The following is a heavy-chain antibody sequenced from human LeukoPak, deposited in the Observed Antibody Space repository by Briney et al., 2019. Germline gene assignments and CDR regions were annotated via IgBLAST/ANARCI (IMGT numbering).Heavy chain of an antibody. CDR3: AKLRYSGSYYFDY. V-gene: IGHV3-23*01. Sequence: GGSLRLSCAASGFTFSSYGMSWVRQAPGKGLEWVSAISGSGGSTYYADSVKGRFTISRDNSKNTLYLQMNSLRAEDTAVYYCAKLRYSGSYYFDYWGQGTLVTVSS. CDR2: ISGSGGST. CDR1: GFTFSSYG. J-gene: IGHJ4*02. D-gene: IGHD1-26*01.